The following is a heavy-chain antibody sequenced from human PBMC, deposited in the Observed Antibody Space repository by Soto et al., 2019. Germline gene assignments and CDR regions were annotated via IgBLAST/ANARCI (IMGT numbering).Heavy chain of an antibody. CDR3: ARAPDYDSSGYYYQL. J-gene: IGHJ4*02. D-gene: IGHD3-22*01. Sequence: QVQLVQSGAEVKKPGASVKVSCKASGYTFTSYGISWVRQAPGQGLEWMGWISAYNGNTNYAQKLQGRVTMTTDTSKSTAYMELRNLRSDDSAVYYWARAPDYDSSGYYYQLWGQGTLVTVSS. V-gene: IGHV1-18*01. CDR1: GYTFTSYG. CDR2: ISAYNGNT.